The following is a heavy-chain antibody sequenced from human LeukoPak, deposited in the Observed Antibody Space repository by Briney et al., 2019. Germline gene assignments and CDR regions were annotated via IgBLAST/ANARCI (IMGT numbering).Heavy chain of an antibody. Sequence: ASVKVSCKASGYTFTSYDINWVRQATRQGLEWMGWMNPNSGNTGYAQKFQGRVTMTRNTSISTAYMELSSLRSEDTAVYYCARPYVWGSYRYSGFDYWGQGTLVTVSS. CDR2: MNPNSGNT. J-gene: IGHJ4*02. V-gene: IGHV1-8*01. CDR3: ARPYVWGSYRYSGFDY. D-gene: IGHD3-16*02. CDR1: GYTFTSYD.